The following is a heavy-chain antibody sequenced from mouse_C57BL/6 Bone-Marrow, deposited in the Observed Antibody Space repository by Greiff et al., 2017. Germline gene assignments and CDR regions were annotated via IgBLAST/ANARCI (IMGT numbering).Heavy chain of an antibody. J-gene: IGHJ1*03. D-gene: IGHD1-1*01. Sequence: DVMLVESGGGLVKPGGSLKLSCAASGFTFSDYGMHWVRQAPEKGLEWVAYISSGSSTIYYAHTVKGRFTISRDNAKNTLSLQMTSLRSEDTAMYYCASRITTDWWFDVWGTGTTVTVSS. CDR2: ISSGSSTI. CDR1: GFTFSDYG. CDR3: ASRITTDWWFDV. V-gene: IGHV5-17*01.